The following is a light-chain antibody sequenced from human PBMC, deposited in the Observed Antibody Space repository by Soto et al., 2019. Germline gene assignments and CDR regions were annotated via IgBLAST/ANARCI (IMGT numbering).Light chain of an antibody. CDR3: QQFNSFPVT. Sequence: DIQLTQSPSFLSASVGDRVTITCRASQGISSYLAWYQQEPGKAPKLLIYAASTLQSGVPSRFSGSGSGTEFTLTISSLQPEDFATYYRQQFNSFPVTFGQGTKLEIK. CDR1: QGISSY. V-gene: IGKV1-9*01. CDR2: AAS. J-gene: IGKJ2*01.